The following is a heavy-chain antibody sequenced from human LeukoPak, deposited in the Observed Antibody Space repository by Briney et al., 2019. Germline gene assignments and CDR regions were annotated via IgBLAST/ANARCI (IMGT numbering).Heavy chain of an antibody. CDR1: GFTFNTYA. V-gene: IGHV3-30*02. J-gene: IGHJ3*02. Sequence: PGGSLRLSCAASGFTFNTYAMHLVRRAPGKALEWVAVIWYDANHKYYADSVKGRFTISRDNSKNTLYLQMNSLRAEDTAVYYCAKVGRWLVEDAFDIWGQGTMVTVSS. CDR2: IWYDANHK. CDR3: AKVGRWLVEDAFDI. D-gene: IGHD6-19*01.